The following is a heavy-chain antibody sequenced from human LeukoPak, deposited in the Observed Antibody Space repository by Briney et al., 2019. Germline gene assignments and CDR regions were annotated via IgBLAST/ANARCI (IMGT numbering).Heavy chain of an antibody. V-gene: IGHV3-11*01. Sequence: GGTLRLSCAASGFTFSDHYMTWIRQSPRKGLEWVSYISHSAGGIYYADSVKGRFTISRDNAKSSLFLQRNRLRDEDTGVYYSRREEYTQFGIDVWGQGTTVTV. CDR2: ISHSAGGI. CDR1: GFTFSDHY. CDR3: RREEYTQFGIDV. J-gene: IGHJ6*02. D-gene: IGHD2/OR15-2a*01.